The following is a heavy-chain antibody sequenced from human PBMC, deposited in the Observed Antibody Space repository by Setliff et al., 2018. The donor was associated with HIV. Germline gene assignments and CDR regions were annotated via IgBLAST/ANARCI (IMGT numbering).Heavy chain of an antibody. Sequence: PGGSLRLSCAASGFTFNDYAMHWVRQTPGKGLEWVSLISWDGGSTSYADSVKGRFTISRDNSKNSLYLQMNSLRAEDTALYYCVKDEKVSTGRFQVRFFDYWGQGTLVTVPQ. CDR2: ISWDGGST. CDR3: VKDEKVSTGRFQVRFFDY. V-gene: IGHV3-43D*03. CDR1: GFTFNDYA. J-gene: IGHJ4*02. D-gene: IGHD5-12*01.